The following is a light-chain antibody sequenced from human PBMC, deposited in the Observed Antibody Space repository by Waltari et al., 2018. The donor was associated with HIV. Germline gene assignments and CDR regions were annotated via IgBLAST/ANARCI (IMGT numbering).Light chain of an antibody. CDR3: QQYSKWPPF. V-gene: IGKV3-15*01. CDR2: DAS. Sequence: ETVMKQFPATLTVSPGKRATLSCRASQSVSGNLAWYQQKPDQAPRLLIYDASTRATGIPARFSGSGSGTEFTLTISSLQSEDFAVYYCQQYSKWPPFFGPGTKVDI. J-gene: IGKJ3*01. CDR1: QSVSGN.